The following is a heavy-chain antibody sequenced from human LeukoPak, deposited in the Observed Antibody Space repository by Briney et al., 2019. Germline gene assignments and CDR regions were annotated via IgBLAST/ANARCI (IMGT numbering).Heavy chain of an antibody. J-gene: IGHJ4*02. V-gene: IGHV4-39*01. CDR3: AIPGGGYYDSSGYGY. CDR2: IYYSGST. Sequence: PSETLSLTCTVSGGSISSSSYYWGWIRQPPGKGLEWIGSIYYSGSTYYNPSLKSRVTISVDTSKNQFSLKLSSVTAADTAVYYCAIPGGGYYDSSGYGYWGQGTLVPVSP. CDR1: GGSISSSSYY. D-gene: IGHD3-22*01.